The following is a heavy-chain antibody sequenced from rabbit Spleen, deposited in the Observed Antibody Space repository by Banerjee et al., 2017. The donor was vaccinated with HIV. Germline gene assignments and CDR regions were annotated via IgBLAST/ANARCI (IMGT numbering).Heavy chain of an antibody. D-gene: IGHD2-1*01. CDR1: GFDFSSYG. J-gene: IGHJ4*01. CDR2: IDPIFGST. Sequence: QQQLVESGGGLVQPGGSLKISCKASGFDFSSYGVSWVRQAPGKGLEWIGYIDPIFGSTYYASWSKGRFTISKTSSTTVTLQMTSLTVADTATYFCVRDQAGDADYGPYYLNLWGPGTLVTVS. CDR3: VRDQAGDADYGPYYLNL. V-gene: IGHV1S45*01.